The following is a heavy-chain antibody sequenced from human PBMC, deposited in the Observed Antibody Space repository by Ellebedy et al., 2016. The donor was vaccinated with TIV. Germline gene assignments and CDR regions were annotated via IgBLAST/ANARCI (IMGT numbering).Heavy chain of an antibody. Sequence: GGSLRLSXAASGFTFSSHHMVWVRQAPEKGLESVASISASGDRTYYADSVKGRFTISRENSKNTLYFQLNSLRAEDTAVYCCARVLTMADYFWYGMDVWGQGTKVTVSS. CDR1: GFTFSSHH. CDR3: ARVLTMADYFWYGMDV. D-gene: IGHD5-12*01. J-gene: IGHJ6*02. V-gene: IGHV3-23*01. CDR2: ISASGDRT.